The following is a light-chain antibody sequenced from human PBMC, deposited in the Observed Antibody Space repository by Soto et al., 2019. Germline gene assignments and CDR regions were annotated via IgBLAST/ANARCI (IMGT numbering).Light chain of an antibody. CDR3: QQSYSTPYT. CDR1: QNIFRY. Sequence: DIQMTQSPSSLSTSLGDRVTITCRSSQNIFRYLNWYQQIPEKAPQLLIFDASTLQSGVPSRFSGSGSETEFTLTIGSLQPEDVATYFCQQSYSTPYTFGQGTKLEVK. V-gene: IGKV1-39*01. CDR2: DAS. J-gene: IGKJ2*01.